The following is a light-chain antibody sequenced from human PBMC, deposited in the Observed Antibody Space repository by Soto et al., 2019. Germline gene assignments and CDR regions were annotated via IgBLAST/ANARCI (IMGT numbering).Light chain of an antibody. CDR1: SSNVGNNL. J-gene: IGLJ2*01. CDR3: GTWDLKLSTVV. V-gene: IGLV1-51*01. CDR2: DNN. Sequence: QSALTQPPSVSAAPGQKVTISCSGSSSNVGNNLVSWYQQLPGTAPKLLIYDNNQRPSGIPDRFSASKSGTSATLGITGLQTGDEADYYCGTWDLKLSTVVFGGGTKVTVL.